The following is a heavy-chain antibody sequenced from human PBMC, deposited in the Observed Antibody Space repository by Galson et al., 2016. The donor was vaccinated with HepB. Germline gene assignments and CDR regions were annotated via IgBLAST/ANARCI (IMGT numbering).Heavy chain of an antibody. CDR3: TREANDAFDI. Sequence: SLRLSCAASGFTLSKYHMHWVRQAPGKGLEWVALSFHDEDYTYYPDSVKGRFTLSRDNTKGTLYLHMNRLRDEDTAVDYCTREANDAFDIWGQGTMVTVSS. J-gene: IGHJ3*02. CDR2: SFHDEDYT. V-gene: IGHV3-30-3*01. CDR1: GFTLSKYH.